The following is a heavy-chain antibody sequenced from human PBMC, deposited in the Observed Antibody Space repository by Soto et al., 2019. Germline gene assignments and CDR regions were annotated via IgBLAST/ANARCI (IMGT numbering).Heavy chain of an antibody. Sequence: QVQLVQSGAEVKKHGASVKVSCKTSGYTFAAYYIHWIRQAPGQGLGWMGWINPTSGGTVYAQNFQDRVTMTRDTSISTAYMELRRLNSDDTAVYYCARDPDYGDYWGYFFDSWGQGTPVTVSS. J-gene: IGHJ4*02. CDR2: INPTSGGT. D-gene: IGHD4-17*01. V-gene: IGHV1-2*02. CDR1: GYTFAAYY. CDR3: ARDPDYGDYWGYFFDS.